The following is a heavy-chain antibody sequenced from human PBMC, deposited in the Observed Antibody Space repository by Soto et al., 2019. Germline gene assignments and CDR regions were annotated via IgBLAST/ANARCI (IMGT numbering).Heavy chain of an antibody. Sequence: ASVKVSCRASGYTFTGYYMHWVRQAPGQGLEWMGWINPNSGGTNYAQKFQGWVTMTRDTSISTAYMELSGLRSDDTAVYYCARDLWIAVAGMPGDYWGQGTLVTVSS. CDR1: GYTFTGYY. D-gene: IGHD6-19*01. CDR3: ARDLWIAVAGMPGDY. J-gene: IGHJ4*02. CDR2: INPNSGGT. V-gene: IGHV1-2*04.